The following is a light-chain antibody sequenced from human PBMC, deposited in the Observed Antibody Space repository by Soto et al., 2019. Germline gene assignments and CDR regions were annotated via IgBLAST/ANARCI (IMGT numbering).Light chain of an antibody. CDR3: HQRQSWPRT. J-gene: IGKJ1*01. V-gene: IGKV3D-11*03. CDR2: QTS. CDR1: QYINTR. Sequence: EIVLTQSPATLSSFPGDRITLSCRATQYINTRLAWYQHRPGQAPRLLIYQTSLRAAGIPARFSASGSGTDFTLTISDLQPEDFALYYCHQRQSWPRTFGKGTKLDI.